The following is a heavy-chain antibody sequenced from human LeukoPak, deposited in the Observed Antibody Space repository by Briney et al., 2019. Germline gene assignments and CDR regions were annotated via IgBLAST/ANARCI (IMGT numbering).Heavy chain of an antibody. CDR3: ARLGSAPSPYCSSTSCSPFDP. D-gene: IGHD2-2*01. Sequence: ASVKVSCKASGYTFTSYDINWVRQATGQGLEWMRWMNPNSGNTGYAQKFQGRVTMTRNTSISTAYMELSSLRSEDTAVYYCARLGSAPSPYCSSTSCSPFDPWGQGTLVTVSS. CDR1: GYTFTSYD. V-gene: IGHV1-8*01. J-gene: IGHJ5*02. CDR2: MNPNSGNT.